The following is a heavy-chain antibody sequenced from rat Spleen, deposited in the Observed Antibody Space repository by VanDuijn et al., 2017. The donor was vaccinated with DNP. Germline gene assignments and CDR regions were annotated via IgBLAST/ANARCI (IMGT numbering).Heavy chain of an antibody. J-gene: IGHJ3*01. V-gene: IGHV5-25*01. D-gene: IGHD1-2*01. Sequence: EVQLVESGGGLVQPGRSMKLSCAASGFTFSNYYMAWVRQAPTKGLEWVASISTDGSSTYYRDSVKGRFTISRDNAKSTLYLQMDSLRSEDTATYYCATRGAAPFAYWGQGTLVTVSS. CDR2: ISTDGSST. CDR3: ATRGAAPFAY. CDR1: GFTFSNYY.